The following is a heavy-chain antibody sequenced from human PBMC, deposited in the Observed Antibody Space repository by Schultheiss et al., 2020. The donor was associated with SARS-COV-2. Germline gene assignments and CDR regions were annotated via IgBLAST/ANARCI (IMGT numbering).Heavy chain of an antibody. CDR1: GFTFSSYG. Sequence: GESLKISCAASGFTFSSYGMHWVRQAPGKGPEWVAAMSFDGFSKYYVDSVKDRFIISRDSSKSTVDLQMDSLREEDTAIYYCAREGYTSGRCGNFDKWGPGTLVTVSS. V-gene: IGHV3-30*03. CDR2: MSFDGFSK. J-gene: IGHJ4*02. D-gene: IGHD2-15*01. CDR3: AREGYTSGRCGNFDK.